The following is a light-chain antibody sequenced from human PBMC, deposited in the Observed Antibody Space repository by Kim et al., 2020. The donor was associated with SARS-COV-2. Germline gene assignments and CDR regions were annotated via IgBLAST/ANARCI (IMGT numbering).Light chain of an antibody. V-gene: IGLV7-46*01. CDR1: TGAVTSGHY. Sequence: GSVNLTCCSRTGAVTSGHYPYWFQRKPGQAPRTLIYDTSNKHSWTPARFSGSLLGGKAALTLSGAQPEDEAEYYCFLSYTDPRPVVFGGGTQLTVL. CDR2: DTS. CDR3: FLSYTDPRPVV. J-gene: IGLJ2*01.